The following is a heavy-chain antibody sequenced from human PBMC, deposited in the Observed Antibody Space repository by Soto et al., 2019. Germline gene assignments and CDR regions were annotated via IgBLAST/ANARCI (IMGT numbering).Heavy chain of an antibody. CDR2: ISSSSSSI. CDR3: ARDYEYWSGYYKGFDY. V-gene: IGHV3-48*02. J-gene: IGHJ4*02. D-gene: IGHD3-3*01. CDR1: GFTFSSYS. Sequence: LRLSCAASGFTFSSYSMNWVRQAPWKGLEWVSYISSSSSSIYYADSVKGRFTISRDNAKNSLYLQMNSLRDEDTAVYYCARDYEYWSGYYKGFDYWGQGTLVTVSS.